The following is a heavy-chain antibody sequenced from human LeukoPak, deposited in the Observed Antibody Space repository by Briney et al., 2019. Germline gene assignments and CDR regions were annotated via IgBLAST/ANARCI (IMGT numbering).Heavy chain of an antibody. CDR3: AKDPKLLALGHYFDY. J-gene: IGHJ4*02. CDR1: GFTFSSYA. D-gene: IGHD4-23*01. CDR2: IWYDGSNK. V-gene: IGHV3-33*06. Sequence: GGSLRLSCAASGFTFSSYAMHWVRQAPGKGLEWVALIWYDGSNKYYADSVKGRFTISRDDSKNTLYLQMNSLRAEDTAVYYCAKDPKLLALGHYFDYWGQGTLVTVSS.